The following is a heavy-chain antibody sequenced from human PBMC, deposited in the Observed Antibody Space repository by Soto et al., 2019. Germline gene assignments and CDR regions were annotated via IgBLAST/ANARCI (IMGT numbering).Heavy chain of an antibody. Sequence: PGESLKISCKGSGYSFTSYWIGWVRQMPGKGLEWMGIIYPGDSDTRYSPSFQGQVTISADKSISTAYLQWSSLKASDTAMYYCVCLCARSTSGGKHYYYMDVWGKGTTVTVSS. CDR1: GYSFTSYW. J-gene: IGHJ6*03. V-gene: IGHV5-51*01. CDR3: VCLCARSTSGGKHYYYMDV. CDR2: IYPGDSDT. D-gene: IGHD2-2*01.